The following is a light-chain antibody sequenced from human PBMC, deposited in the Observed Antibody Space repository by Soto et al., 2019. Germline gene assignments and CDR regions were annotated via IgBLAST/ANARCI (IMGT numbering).Light chain of an antibody. CDR3: QSYDSSLSGXYV. J-gene: IGLJ1*01. CDR2: GNS. CDR1: SSKNGAGYD. Sequence: QSVLTQPPSVSGAPGQRVTISCTGSSSKNGAGYDVHWYQQLPGTAPKLLIYGNSNRPSGVPDRFSGSKSGTSAPLAITGXXAEDEADYYCQSYDSSLSGXYVFGTGTKVTVL. V-gene: IGLV1-40*01.